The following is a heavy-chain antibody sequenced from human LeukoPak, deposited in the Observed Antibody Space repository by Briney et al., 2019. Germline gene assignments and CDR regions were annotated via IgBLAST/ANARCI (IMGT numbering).Heavy chain of an antibody. D-gene: IGHD6-19*01. J-gene: IGHJ4*02. V-gene: IGHV3-21*01. CDR3: ARDSWAVGGGYYDY. CDR2: ITRSSYI. CDR1: GFTFNTYS. Sequence: GGSLRLSCAASGFTFNTYSMNWVRQAPGKGLEWVSSITRSSYIYYADSVKGRFTISRDNAKNSLYLQINSLRAEDTAVYYCARDSWAVGGGYYDYWGQGTLVTVSS.